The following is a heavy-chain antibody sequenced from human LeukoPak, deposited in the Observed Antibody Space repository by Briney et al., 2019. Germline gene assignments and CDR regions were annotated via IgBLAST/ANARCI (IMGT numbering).Heavy chain of an antibody. CDR1: GFIFDDYT. Sequence: GGSLRLSCAASGFIFDDYTMCWVRQAPGKGLEWVSDIDWNGGSTGYADSVKGRFTISRDNAKNSLYLQMNSLRAEDTALYYCARGLVGSTTTLFDYWGQGTLVTISS. V-gene: IGHV3-20*04. J-gene: IGHJ4*02. CDR2: IDWNGGST. D-gene: IGHD1-26*01. CDR3: ARGLVGSTTTLFDY.